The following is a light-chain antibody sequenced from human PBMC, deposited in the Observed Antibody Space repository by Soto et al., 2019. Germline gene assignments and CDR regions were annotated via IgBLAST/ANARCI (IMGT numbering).Light chain of an antibody. V-gene: IGKV3-15*01. J-gene: IGKJ1*01. CDR3: QHYNSYSEA. CDR1: QNIGNK. Sequence: IVMTQSPGTLSVSPGERATVCSRASQNIGNKVGWYQQKPGQAPRLLIYGASTRATGIPARFSGSGSGTEFTLTISSLQTDDFATYYCQHYNSYSEAFGQGTKVDIK. CDR2: GAS.